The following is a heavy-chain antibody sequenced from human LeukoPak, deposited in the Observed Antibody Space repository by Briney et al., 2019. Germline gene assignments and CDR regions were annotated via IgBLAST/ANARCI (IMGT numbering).Heavy chain of an antibody. J-gene: IGHJ4*02. CDR1: GGSFSGYY. V-gene: IGHV3-7*01. Sequence: PSETLSLTCAVYGGSFSGYYWSWIRQPPGKGLEWVANIKQDGSEKYYVDSVKGRFTISRDNAKNSLYLQMNSLRAEDTAVYYCGSLAEDSIAVAWYEYWGQGTLVTVYS. CDR2: IKQDGSEK. D-gene: IGHD6-19*01. CDR3: GSLAEDSIAVAWYEY.